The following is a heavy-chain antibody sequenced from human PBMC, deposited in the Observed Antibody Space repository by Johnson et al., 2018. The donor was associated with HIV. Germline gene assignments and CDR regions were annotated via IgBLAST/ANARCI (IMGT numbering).Heavy chain of an antibody. CDR1: GFTFDDYG. J-gene: IGHJ3*02. D-gene: IGHD1-20*01. Sequence: VQLVESGGGVVRPGGSLRLSCAASGFTFDDYGMSWVRQAPGKGLEWVSGINWNGGSTGYADSVKGRFTISRDTAQNSLSLQMNSLRAEDTALYYCTRDSGITGTTGDAFDIWGQGTMVTVSS. CDR3: TRDSGITGTTGDAFDI. CDR2: INWNGGST. V-gene: IGHV3-20*04.